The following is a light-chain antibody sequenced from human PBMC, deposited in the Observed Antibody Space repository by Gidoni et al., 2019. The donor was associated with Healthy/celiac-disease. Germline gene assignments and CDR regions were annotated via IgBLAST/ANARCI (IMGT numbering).Light chain of an antibody. J-gene: IGKJ1*01. CDR3: QQYVTSPWT. CDR1: QSVSSNY. CDR2: DAS. V-gene: IGKV3-20*01. Sequence: EIVLTQSPGTLSLSPGERATLSCRAGQSVSSNYLAWYQQKPGQAPRLLIYDASNRATGIPDRFSGSGSGADFTLTISRLEPEDFAVYYCQQYVTSPWTFGQGTKVEIK.